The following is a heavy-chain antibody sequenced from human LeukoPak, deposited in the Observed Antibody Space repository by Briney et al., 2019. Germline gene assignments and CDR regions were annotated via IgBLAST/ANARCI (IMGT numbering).Heavy chain of an antibody. CDR2: INHSGST. CDR3: ARGGWMAAASLPWFDP. CDR1: GGSFSGYY. V-gene: IGHV4-34*01. Sequence: SETLSLTCAVYGGSFSGYYWSWIRQPPGKGLEWIGEINHSGSTNYNPSLKSRVTISVDTSKNQFSLKLSSVTAADTAVYYCARGGWMAAASLPWFDPWGQGTLVTVSS. D-gene: IGHD6-13*01. J-gene: IGHJ5*02.